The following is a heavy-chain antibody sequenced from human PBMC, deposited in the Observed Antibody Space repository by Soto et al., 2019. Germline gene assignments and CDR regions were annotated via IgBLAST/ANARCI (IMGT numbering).Heavy chain of an antibody. J-gene: IGHJ5*02. V-gene: IGHV4-31*03. CDR2: IYYSGST. CDR3: ARLPWSGSRPFDP. Sequence: SETLSLTCTVSGGSISSGGYYWSWIRQHPGKGLEWIGYIYYSGSTYYNPSLKSRVTISVDTSKNQFSLKLSSVTAADTAVYYCARLPWSGSRPFDPWGQGTLVTVSS. D-gene: IGHD3-3*01. CDR1: GGSISSGGYY.